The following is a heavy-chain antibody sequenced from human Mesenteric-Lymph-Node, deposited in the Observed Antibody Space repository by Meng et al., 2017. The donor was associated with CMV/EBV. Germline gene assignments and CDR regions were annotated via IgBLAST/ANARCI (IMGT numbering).Heavy chain of an antibody. D-gene: IGHD3-16*01. J-gene: IGHJ2*01. Sequence: SGGSLSSYAFSWVRQAPGQGLEWMGRIIPNLDIANYVEKFQGRVTITAAKSTSTVYMELSSLRSDDTAAYYCARIWAKSGYWYFDLWGRGTLVTVSS. V-gene: IGHV1-69*04. CDR2: IIPNLDIA. CDR1: GGSLSSYA. CDR3: ARIWAKSGYWYFDL.